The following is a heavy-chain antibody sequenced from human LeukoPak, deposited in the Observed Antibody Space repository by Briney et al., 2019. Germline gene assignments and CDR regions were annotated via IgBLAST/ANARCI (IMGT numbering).Heavy chain of an antibody. J-gene: IGHJ4*02. CDR1: GYTFTGYY. D-gene: IGHD2-2*03. V-gene: IGHV1-2*02. CDR3: ASGYCSSTSCSAFDY. Sequence: ASVNVSCKASGYTFTGYYMHWVRQAPGQGLEWMGWINPNSGGTNYAQKFQGRVTMTRDTSISTAYMELSRLRSDDTAVYYCASGYCSSTSCSAFDYWGQGTLVTVSS. CDR2: INPNSGGT.